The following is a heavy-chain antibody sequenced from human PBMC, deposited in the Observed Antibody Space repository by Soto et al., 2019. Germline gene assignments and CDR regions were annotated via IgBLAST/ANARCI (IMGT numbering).Heavy chain of an antibody. D-gene: IGHD3-22*01. Sequence: PSETLSLTCTVSGGSISSGDYYWSWIRQPPGKGLEWIGYIYYSGSTYYNPSLKSRVTISVDTSKNQFSLKLSSVTAADTAVYYCASHYDSSGYYLDYWGQGTLVTVSS. CDR1: GGSISSGDYY. J-gene: IGHJ4*02. V-gene: IGHV4-30-4*01. CDR3: ASHYDSSGYYLDY. CDR2: IYYSGST.